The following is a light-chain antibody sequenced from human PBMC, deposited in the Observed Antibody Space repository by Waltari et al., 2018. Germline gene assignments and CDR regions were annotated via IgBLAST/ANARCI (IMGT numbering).Light chain of an antibody. J-gene: IGLJ3*02. CDR3: QSYGNINHWV. V-gene: IGLV6-57*01. CDR2: EHT. CDR1: SGSIASNY. Sequence: NFMLTQPHSVSESPGKTVTISCTRSSGSIASNYVQWYQQRPGSSPTTVIFEHTQRPSGVPDRFSGSIDSSSNSASLTISGLRTEDEADYYCQSYGNINHWVFGGGTKLTVL.